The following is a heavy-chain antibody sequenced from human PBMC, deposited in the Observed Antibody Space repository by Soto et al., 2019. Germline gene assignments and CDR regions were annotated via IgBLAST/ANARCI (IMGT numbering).Heavy chain of an antibody. CDR1: GFTFSSYA. V-gene: IGHV3-30-3*01. CDR3: ARESATGGVYFDY. CDR2: ISYDGSNK. D-gene: IGHD4-17*01. Sequence: GGSLRLSCAASGFTFSSYAMHWVRQAPGKGLEWVAVISYDGSNKYYADSVKGRFTISRDNSKNTLYLQMNSLRAEDTAVYYCARESATGGVYFDYWGQGTLVTVSS. J-gene: IGHJ4*02.